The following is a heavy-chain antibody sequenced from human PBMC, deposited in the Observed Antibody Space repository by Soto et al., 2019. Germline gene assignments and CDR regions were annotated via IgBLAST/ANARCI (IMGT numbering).Heavy chain of an antibody. D-gene: IGHD3-16*01. CDR2: INTYNGKT. Sequence: QVQLVQSGAEVKKPGASVKVSCKASGYTFTTYGITWVRQAPGQGLEWMGWINTYNGKTYYAQKLQGRVTMTTDTSTSTAYMELRSLRSDDTAVYYCARGITFGGVLNGMDVLGQGTTVTFSS. CDR3: ARGITFGGVLNGMDV. CDR1: GYTFTTYG. V-gene: IGHV1-18*01. J-gene: IGHJ6*02.